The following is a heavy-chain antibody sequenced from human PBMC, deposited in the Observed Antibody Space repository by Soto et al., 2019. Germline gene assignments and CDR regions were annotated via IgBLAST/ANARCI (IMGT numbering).Heavy chain of an antibody. D-gene: IGHD2-15*01. J-gene: IGHJ3*01. CDR3: ARDSRYCTDGGCYIMRDAFDV. V-gene: IGHV4-4*02. Sequence: QAQLQESGPGLVRPSGTLSLTCTVSRFSVTNNKYWNWVRQSPGKALEWIGEIYHSGATYYNPSLRGRASISMYKSKNQISLNLPSVTAADTAVYYCARDSRYCTDGGCYIMRDAFDVWGQGTLVTVSS. CDR1: RFSVTNNKY. CDR2: IYHSGAT.